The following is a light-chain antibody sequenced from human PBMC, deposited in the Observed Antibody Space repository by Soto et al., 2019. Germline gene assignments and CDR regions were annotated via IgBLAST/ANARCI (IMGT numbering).Light chain of an antibody. V-gene: IGLV2-14*01. CDR3: SSYTSSSTPYVV. CDR1: NSDVGGYNY. J-gene: IGLJ2*01. Sequence: QSALTQPASVSGSPGQSITISCTGTNSDVGGYNYVSWYQQHPGKAPKLMIYEVXNRPSGVXXXFSGSKSGNTASLTISGLQAEDEADYYCSSYTSSSTPYVVFGGGTKLTVL. CDR2: EVX.